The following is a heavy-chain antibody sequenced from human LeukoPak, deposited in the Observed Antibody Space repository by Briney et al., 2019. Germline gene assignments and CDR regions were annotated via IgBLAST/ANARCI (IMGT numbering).Heavy chain of an antibody. J-gene: IGHJ4*02. V-gene: IGHV3-66*01. CDR2: IYSGGST. CDR1: GFTVSSSY. CDR3: ARAPYSSSWYFDY. Sequence: GGSLRLSCAASGFTVSSSYMTWVRQAPGKGLEWVSVIYSGGSTHYAGSVKGRFTISRDNSKNTEYLQMNSLRAEDTAVYHCARAPYSSSWYFDYWGQGTLVTVSS. D-gene: IGHD6-13*01.